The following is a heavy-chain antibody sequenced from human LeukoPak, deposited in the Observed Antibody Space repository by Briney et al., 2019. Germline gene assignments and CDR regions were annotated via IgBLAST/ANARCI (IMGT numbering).Heavy chain of an antibody. V-gene: IGHV3-64*01. CDR3: ARTPLPLYYCGGDCCQSYFDY. CDR1: GFTFSSYA. Sequence: GGSLRLSCAASGFTFSSYAMHWVRQAPGKGLEYVSAISSNGGSTYYANSVKGRFTISRDNSKNTLYLQMGSLRAEDMAVYYCARTPLPLYYCGGDCCQSYFDYWGQGTLVTVSS. J-gene: IGHJ4*02. D-gene: IGHD2-21*02. CDR2: ISSNGGST.